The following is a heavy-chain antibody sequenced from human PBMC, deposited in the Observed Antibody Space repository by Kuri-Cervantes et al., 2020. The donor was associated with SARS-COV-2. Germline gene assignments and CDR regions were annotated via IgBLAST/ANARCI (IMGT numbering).Heavy chain of an antibody. CDR2: IYYSGST. Sequence: GSLRLSCTVSGGSISSGSYYWSWIRQPAGKGLEWIGSIYYSGSTYYNPSLKSRVTISVDTSKNQFSLKLSSVTAADTAVYYCARLLPGPVDYWGQGTLVTVSS. J-gene: IGHJ4*02. CDR1: GGSISSGSYY. CDR3: ARLLPGPVDY. D-gene: IGHD3-16*01. V-gene: IGHV4-39*01.